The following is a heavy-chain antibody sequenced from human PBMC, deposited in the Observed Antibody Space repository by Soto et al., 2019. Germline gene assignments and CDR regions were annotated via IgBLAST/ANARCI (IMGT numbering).Heavy chain of an antibody. V-gene: IGHV4-39*01. CDR2: IYYNGTT. J-gene: IGHJ5*02. CDR1: GGSISSPNFY. D-gene: IGHD6-13*01. CDR3: ARHQSHSSSYVDP. Sequence: SETLSLTCTVSGGSISSPNFYWSWIRQHPGKGLEWIGHIYYNGTTYYNPSLKSRVTMSLDTSKNQFSLKLSSVTAADTAVYYCARHQSHSSSYVDPWGQGTLVTVSS.